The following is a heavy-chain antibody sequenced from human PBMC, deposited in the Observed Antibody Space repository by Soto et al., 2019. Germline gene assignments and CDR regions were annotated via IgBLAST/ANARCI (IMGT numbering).Heavy chain of an antibody. D-gene: IGHD3-9*01. J-gene: IGHJ6*04. V-gene: IGHV1-18*01. CDR2: LNPYNGNT. CDR1: GYGFTTFG. CDR3: ARSPRILRAGDV. Sequence: QVQLVQSGGEVKKPGASVRLSCEASGYGFTTFGITWVRQAPGQGLEWMGWLNPYNGNTNYAQNVQDRMTMTADTSSNTAFMELTNLKFDDTAIYYCARSPRILRAGDVWGKGTTVTVSS.